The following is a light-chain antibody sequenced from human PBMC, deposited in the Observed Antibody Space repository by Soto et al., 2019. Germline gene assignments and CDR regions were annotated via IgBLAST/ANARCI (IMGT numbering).Light chain of an antibody. Sequence: EILLMQSPGTLSLSPGEGATLSCRACQSVSSSYLAWYQQILGQAPRLLIYGASRRATGIPDRFSGSGSGTDFTLTISRLEPEDFAVYYCQQSGSSSWTFGQGTKVDIK. CDR1: QSVSSSY. V-gene: IGKV3-20*01. J-gene: IGKJ1*01. CDR3: QQSGSSSWT. CDR2: GAS.